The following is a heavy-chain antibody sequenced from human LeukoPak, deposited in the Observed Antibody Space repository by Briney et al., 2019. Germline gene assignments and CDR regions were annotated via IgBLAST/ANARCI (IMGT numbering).Heavy chain of an antibody. J-gene: IGHJ3*02. CDR2: INHSGST. CDR1: GGSFSGYY. Sequence: PSETLSLTCAVYGGSFSGYYWSWIRQPPGKGLEWIGEINHSGSTNYNPSLKSRVTISVDTSKNQFPLKLSSVTAADTAVYYCARTKDFWSGYSLAFDILGQGTMVTVSS. V-gene: IGHV4-34*01. D-gene: IGHD3-3*01. CDR3: ARTKDFWSGYSLAFDI.